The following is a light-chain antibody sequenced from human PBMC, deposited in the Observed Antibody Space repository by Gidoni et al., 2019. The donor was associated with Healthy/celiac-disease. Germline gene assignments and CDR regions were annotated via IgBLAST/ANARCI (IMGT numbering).Light chain of an antibody. CDR1: QGISSW. CDR3: QQANSFALT. CDR2: AAS. V-gene: IGKV1D-12*01. Sequence: DLQMTQSPSSVSASVGDRVTITCRASQGISSWLDWYQQKPGKAPKLLIYAASSLQSGVPSRFSGSGSGTDFTLTISSLQPEDFATYYCQQANSFALTFGGGTKVEIK. J-gene: IGKJ4*01.